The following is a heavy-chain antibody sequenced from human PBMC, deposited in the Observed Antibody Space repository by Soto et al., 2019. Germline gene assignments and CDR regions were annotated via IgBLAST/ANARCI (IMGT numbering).Heavy chain of an antibody. V-gene: IGHV3-21*06. D-gene: IGHD3-10*01. J-gene: IGHJ4*02. CDR2: ISSSGGHT. Sequence: EVSLVESGGGRVKPGGSLRLSFVASGFIFSDYSRNWFRQAPGKGLEWVAAISSSGGHTFYADSVKGRFTISRDNPKSSVFLQMSSLGGEDTAVYWCASLVGRSNFDSWGQGTLVTVSS. CDR1: GFIFSDYS. CDR3: ASLVGRSNFDS.